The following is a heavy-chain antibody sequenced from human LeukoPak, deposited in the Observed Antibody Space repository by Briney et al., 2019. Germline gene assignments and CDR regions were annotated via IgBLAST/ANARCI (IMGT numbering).Heavy chain of an antibody. CDR3: ARRGGYSYGYDYYYYMDV. Sequence: SETLSLTCTVSGGSISSYYWSWIRQPPGKGLEWIGYIYYSGSTNYNPSFKSRVTISVDTSKNQFSLKLSSVTAADTAVYYCARRGGYSYGYDYYYYMDVWGKGTTVTVSS. D-gene: IGHD5-18*01. CDR1: GGSISSYY. CDR2: IYYSGST. V-gene: IGHV4-59*01. J-gene: IGHJ6*03.